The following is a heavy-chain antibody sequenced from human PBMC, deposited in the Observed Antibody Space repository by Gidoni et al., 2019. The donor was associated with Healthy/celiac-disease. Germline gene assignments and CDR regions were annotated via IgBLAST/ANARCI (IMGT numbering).Heavy chain of an antibody. CDR2: ISYDGSNK. CDR3: AKDWKTREGATSLGY. J-gene: IGHJ4*02. CDR1: GFTFSSYG. Sequence: QVQLVEPGGGVVQPGRSLRLSCAASGFTFSSYGMHWVRRAPGKGPEWVAVISYDGSNKYYADSVKGRFTISRDNSKNTLYLQMNSLRAEDTAVYYCAKDWKTREGATSLGYWGQGTLVTISS. V-gene: IGHV3-30*18. D-gene: IGHD1-26*01.